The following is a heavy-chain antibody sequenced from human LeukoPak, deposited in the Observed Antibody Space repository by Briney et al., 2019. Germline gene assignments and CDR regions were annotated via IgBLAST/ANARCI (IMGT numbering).Heavy chain of an antibody. CDR2: IYTSGST. D-gene: IGHD1-26*01. V-gene: IGHV4-4*07. Sequence: PSETLSLTCTVSGGSISSYYWSWIRQPAGKGLEWIGRIYTSGSTNYNPSLKSRVTMSVDTSKNQFSLKLSSVTAADTAVYYCARVARRRYSGSTTFDYWGQGTLVTVSS. CDR1: GGSISSYY. J-gene: IGHJ4*02. CDR3: ARVARRRYSGSTTFDY.